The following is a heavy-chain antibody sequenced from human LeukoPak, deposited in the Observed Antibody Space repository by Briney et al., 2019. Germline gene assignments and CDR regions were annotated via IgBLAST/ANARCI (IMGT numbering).Heavy chain of an antibody. CDR1: GYTFTSYG. J-gene: IGHJ6*03. CDR3: ARVDVAGHYYYYYYMDV. CDR2: ISAYNGNT. V-gene: IGHV1-18*01. D-gene: IGHD6-19*01. Sequence: ASVKVSCKASGYTFTSYGISWARQAPGQGLEWMGWISAYNGNTNYAQKLQGRVTMTTDTSTSTAYMELRSLRSDDTAVYYCARVDVAGHYYYYYYMDVWGKGTTVTVSS.